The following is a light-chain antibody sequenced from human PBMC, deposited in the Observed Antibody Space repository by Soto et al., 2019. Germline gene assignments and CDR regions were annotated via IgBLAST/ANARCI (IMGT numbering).Light chain of an antibody. V-gene: IGKV3-20*01. Sequence: EIVLAQSPGTLSLSPGERATVSCRSSQSVRSSNLAWYQQKPCPAPRLPLYRASTRATGIPDRFSGSGSGTDFTLTISRLEPEDFAVYYCQQYGGSPITFGQGTRLEIK. CDR2: RAS. CDR1: QSVRSSN. CDR3: QQYGGSPIT. J-gene: IGKJ5*01.